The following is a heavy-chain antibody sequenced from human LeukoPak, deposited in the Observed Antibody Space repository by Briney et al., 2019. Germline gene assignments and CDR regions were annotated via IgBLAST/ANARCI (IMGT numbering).Heavy chain of an antibody. CDR1: GYTFTCYY. V-gene: IGHV1-2*02. D-gene: IGHD6-13*01. CDR3: ARDTGSYSSSWYWFDP. CDR2: INPNSGGT. J-gene: IGHJ5*02. Sequence: ASVKVSCKASGYTFTCYYMHWVRQAPGQGLEWMGWINPNSGGTNYAQKFQGRVTMTRDTSISTAYMELSRLRSDDTAVYYCARDTGSYSSSWYWFDPWGQGTLVTVSS.